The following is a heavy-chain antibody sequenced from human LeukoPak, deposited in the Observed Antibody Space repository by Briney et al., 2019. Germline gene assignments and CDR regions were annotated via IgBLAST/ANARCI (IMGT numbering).Heavy chain of an antibody. CDR2: IYYSGST. V-gene: IGHV4-39*01. Sequence: PSETLSLTCTVSVGSISSSCYYWGWIRQPPGRGLEWIGSIYYSGSTYYNPSLKSRVTISVDTSKNQFSLKLSSVTAADTAVYYCATYYYDSRYFQHWGQGTLVTVSS. CDR3: ATYYYDSRYFQH. CDR1: VGSISSSCYY. D-gene: IGHD3-22*01. J-gene: IGHJ1*01.